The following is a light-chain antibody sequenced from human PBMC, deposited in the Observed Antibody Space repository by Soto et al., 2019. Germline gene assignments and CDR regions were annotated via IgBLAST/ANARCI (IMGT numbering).Light chain of an antibody. J-gene: IGKJ5*01. CDR1: QRISTY. V-gene: IGKV3-11*01. Sequence: IVWTHSPATLSLSPWEIVALSSRPSQRISTYLAGYQQKPGQAPRLFIYDASNRATGIPVRFSGSGSGTAFTLTISSLEPEDFAVYYCQQSSEWAITFGQGTRLEIK. CDR2: DAS. CDR3: QQSSEWAIT.